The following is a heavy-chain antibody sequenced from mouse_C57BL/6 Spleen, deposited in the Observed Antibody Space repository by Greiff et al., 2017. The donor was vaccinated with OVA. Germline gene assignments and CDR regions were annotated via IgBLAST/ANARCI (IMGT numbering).Heavy chain of an antibody. J-gene: IGHJ2*01. V-gene: IGHV3-6*01. Sequence: VQLKESGPGLVKPSQSLSLTCSVTGYSITSGYYWNWIRQFPGNKLEWMGYISYDGSNNYNPSLKNRISITRDTSKNQFFLKLNSVTTEDTATYYCARDSLTGTDYWGQGTTLTVSS. D-gene: IGHD4-1*01. CDR3: ARDSLTGTDY. CDR1: GYSITSGYY. CDR2: ISYDGSN.